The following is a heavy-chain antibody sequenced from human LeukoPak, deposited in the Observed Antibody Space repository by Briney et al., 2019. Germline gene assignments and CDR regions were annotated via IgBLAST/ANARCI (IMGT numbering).Heavy chain of an antibody. Sequence: SETLSLTCTVSGGSISSGGYYWRWIRQHPGKGLEWIGDIYYSGSTYYNPSLKSRATISVDTSKNQFSLKLSSVTAADTAVYYCARVRIHSGSYYTLEGAFDYWGQGTLVTVSS. V-gene: IGHV4-31*03. CDR3: ARVRIHSGSYYTLEGAFDY. CDR2: IYYSGST. CDR1: GGSISSGGYY. J-gene: IGHJ4*02. D-gene: IGHD1-26*01.